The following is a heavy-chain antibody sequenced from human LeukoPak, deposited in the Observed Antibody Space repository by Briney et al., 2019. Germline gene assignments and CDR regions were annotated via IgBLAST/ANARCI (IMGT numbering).Heavy chain of an antibody. CDR3: AKDTGRSDYDY. J-gene: IGHJ4*02. CDR1: GFTFSNYV. D-gene: IGHD1-14*01. CDR2: IGGGGTNT. Sequence: GGSLRLSCAASGFTFSNYVMRWVRQAPGKGLEWVSAIGGGGTNTYYADSVKGRFTISRDNSRNMLYLQMNSLRAEDTAVYYCAKDTGRSDYDYWGQGTLVTVSP. V-gene: IGHV3-23*01.